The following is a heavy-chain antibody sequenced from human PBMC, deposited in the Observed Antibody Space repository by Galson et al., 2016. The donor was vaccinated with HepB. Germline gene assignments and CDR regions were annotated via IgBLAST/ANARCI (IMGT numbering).Heavy chain of an antibody. CDR3: ARPGGGEGNWFDP. D-gene: IGHD3-16*01. CDR1: GGSISSSSYY. CDR2: IYYSGST. J-gene: IGHJ5*02. Sequence: SETLSLTCTVSGGSISSSSYYWGWIRQSPGKGLEWIGSIYYSGSTYYNPSLESRVTISVDTSKNQFSLKLSSVTAADTAVYYCARPGGGEGNWFDPWGQGTLVTVSS. V-gene: IGHV4-39*01.